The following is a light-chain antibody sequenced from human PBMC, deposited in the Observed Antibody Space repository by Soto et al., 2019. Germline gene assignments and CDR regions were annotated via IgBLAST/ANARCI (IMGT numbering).Light chain of an antibody. Sequence: EVVMTQSPATLSVSPGERATLSCRASESVSRNLAWYQQKPGQAPRLLIYDASTRATGIPDRFSGGGSGTEFSLTISSLQSEDLVVYYCQQYNSWPPITVGQGTRLEIK. J-gene: IGKJ5*01. V-gene: IGKV3-15*01. CDR3: QQYNSWPPIT. CDR1: ESVSRN. CDR2: DAS.